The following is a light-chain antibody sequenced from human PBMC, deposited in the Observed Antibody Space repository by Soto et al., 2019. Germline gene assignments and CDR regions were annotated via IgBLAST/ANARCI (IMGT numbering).Light chain of an antibody. CDR2: STD. V-gene: IGLV1-44*01. CDR3: ATWDDSLNGPL. Sequence: QYALTQPPSASGTPGQRVTISCSGSSSNIGAYTVHWYQQFPGAAPKLLIYSTDHRPSGVPDRFSGSKSGTSASLAISGLRSEDAAHYFCATWDDSLNGPLFGGGTKLTVL. J-gene: IGLJ2*01. CDR1: SSNIGAYT.